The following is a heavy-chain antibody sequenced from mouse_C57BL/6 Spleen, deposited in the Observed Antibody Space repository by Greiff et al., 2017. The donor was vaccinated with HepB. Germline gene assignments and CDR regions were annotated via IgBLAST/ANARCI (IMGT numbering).Heavy chain of an antibody. Sequence: EVHLVESGGGLVKPGGSLKLSCAASGFTFSSYAMSWVRQTPEKRLEWVATISDGGSYTYYPDNVKGRFTISRDNAKNNLYLQMSHLKSEDTAMYYCARRDGAMDYWGQGTSVTVSS. CDR2: ISDGGSYT. J-gene: IGHJ4*01. CDR1: GFTFSSYA. V-gene: IGHV5-4*03. CDR3: ARRDGAMDY.